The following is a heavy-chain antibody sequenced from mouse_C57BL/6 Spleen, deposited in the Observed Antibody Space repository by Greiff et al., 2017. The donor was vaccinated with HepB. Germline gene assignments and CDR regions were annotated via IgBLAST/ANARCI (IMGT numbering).Heavy chain of an antibody. CDR1: GYTFTDYY. V-gene: IGHV1-26*01. CDR3: ASVLLRPYYFDY. CDR2: INPNNGGT. D-gene: IGHD1-1*01. J-gene: IGHJ2*01. Sequence: EVQLQQSGPELVKPGASVKISCKASGYTFTDYYMNWVKQSHGKSLEWIGDINPNNGGTSYNQKFKGKATLTVDKSSSTAYMELRSLTSEDSAAYYCASVLLRPYYFDYWGQGTTLTVSS.